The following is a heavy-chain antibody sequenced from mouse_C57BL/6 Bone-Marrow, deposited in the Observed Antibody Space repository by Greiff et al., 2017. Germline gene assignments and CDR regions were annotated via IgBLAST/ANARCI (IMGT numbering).Heavy chain of an antibody. CDR2: ISDGGSYT. D-gene: IGHD2-1*01. J-gene: IGHJ3*01. Sequence: EVQVVVSGGGLVKPGGSLKLSCAASGFTFSSYAMSWVRQTPEKRLEWVATISDGGSYTYYPDNVKGRFTISRDNAKNNLYLQMSHLKSEDTAMYYCARDREGNSWFAYWGQGTLVTVSA. CDR1: GFTFSSYA. CDR3: ARDREGNSWFAY. V-gene: IGHV5-4*01.